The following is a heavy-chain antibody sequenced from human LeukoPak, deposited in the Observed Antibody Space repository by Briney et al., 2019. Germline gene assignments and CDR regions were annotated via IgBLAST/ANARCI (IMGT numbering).Heavy chain of an antibody. CDR2: IKHDGSEK. J-gene: IGHJ4*02. D-gene: IGHD3-22*01. V-gene: IGHV3-7*01. CDR3: ARVGSSGYWPFDY. Sequence: GGSLRLSCAASGFTFRSSWMTWVRQAPGKGLEWLANIKHDGSEKYYVDSVKGRFTISRDNAKNSLSLLINSLRTEDTAVYYCARVGSSGYWPFDYWGQGTLVTVSS. CDR1: GFTFRSSW.